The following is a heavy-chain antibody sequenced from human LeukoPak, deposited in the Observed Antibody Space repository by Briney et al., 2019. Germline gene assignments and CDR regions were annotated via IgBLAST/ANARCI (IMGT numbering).Heavy chain of an antibody. D-gene: IGHD6-13*01. V-gene: IGHV3-49*04. CDR2: IRSKAHDGTT. CDR1: GFTFGVYV. CDR3: TRSSTTWYSYYCYYGMDV. Sequence: HTGGPLRLPCIASGFTFGVYVITWVRQAPGKRLVCVGFIRSKAHDGTTDYAASVKGRFTISRDDSKSIAYLQMNSLKTEDTAVYYCTRSSTTWYSYYCYYGMDVWGQGTTVTVSS. J-gene: IGHJ6*02.